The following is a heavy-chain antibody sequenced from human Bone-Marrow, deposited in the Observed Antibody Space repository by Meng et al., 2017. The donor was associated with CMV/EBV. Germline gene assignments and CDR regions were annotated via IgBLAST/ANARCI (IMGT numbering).Heavy chain of an antibody. V-gene: IGHV3-30-3*01. CDR3: ARGIDPYYYYYGMDV. CDR1: GFTFSSYA. D-gene: IGHD3-9*01. J-gene: IGHJ6*02. Sequence: GESLKISCAASGFTFSSYAMHWVRQAPGKGLEWVAVISYDGSNKYYADSVKGRFTISRDNSKNTLYLQMNSLRAEDTAVYYCARGIDPYYYYYGMDVWGQGTTVTVSS. CDR2: ISYDGSNK.